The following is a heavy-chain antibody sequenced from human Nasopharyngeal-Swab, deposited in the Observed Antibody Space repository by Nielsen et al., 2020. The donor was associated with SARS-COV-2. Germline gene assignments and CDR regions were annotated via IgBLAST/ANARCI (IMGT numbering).Heavy chain of an antibody. D-gene: IGHD1-26*01. CDR1: GYTFTSYA. J-gene: IGHJ6*03. CDR3: ARWRVGGSYSGYYYYYMDV. CDR2: INAGNGNT. Sequence: ASVKVSCKASGYTFTSYAMHWVRQAPGQRLEWMRWINAGNGNTKYSQEFQGRVTITRDTSASTAYMELSSLRSEDTAAYYCARWRVGGSYSGYYYYYMDVWGKGTTVTVSS. V-gene: IGHV1-3*01.